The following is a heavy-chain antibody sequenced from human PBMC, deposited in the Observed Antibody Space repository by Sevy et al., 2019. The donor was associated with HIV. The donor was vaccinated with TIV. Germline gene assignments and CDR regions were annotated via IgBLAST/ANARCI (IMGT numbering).Heavy chain of an antibody. CDR2: IYSGGST. CDR3: ARDSPMTTVVTVGYYGMDV. CDR1: GFTVSSNY. D-gene: IGHD4-17*01. V-gene: IGHV3-66*01. J-gene: IGHJ6*02. Sequence: GGSLRLSCAASGFTVSSNYMSWVRQAPGKGLEWVSVIYSGGSTYYVDSVKDRFSISRDNSKNTLYLQMSSLRAEDTAVYYCARDSPMTTVVTVGYYGMDVWGQGTTVTVSS.